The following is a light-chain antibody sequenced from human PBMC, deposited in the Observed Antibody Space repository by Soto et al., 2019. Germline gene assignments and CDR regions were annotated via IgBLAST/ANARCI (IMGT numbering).Light chain of an antibody. CDR3: TSYTSTSTYV. Sequence: QSALSQPASVSGSPGQSITISCAGTSSDVGGYNYVSWYQHHPGKAPRLVIYDVTNRPSGISDRFSGSKSGNTASLTISGLLAEDEADYYCTSYTSTSTYVFGTGTKLTVL. CDR2: DVT. CDR1: SSDVGGYNY. V-gene: IGLV2-14*01. J-gene: IGLJ1*01.